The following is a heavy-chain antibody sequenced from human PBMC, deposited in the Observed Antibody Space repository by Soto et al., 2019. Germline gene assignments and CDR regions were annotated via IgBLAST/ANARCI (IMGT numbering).Heavy chain of an antibody. Sequence: QITLKESGPTLVKPTQTLTLTCTCSGFSLSTSGVGVGWIRQPPGKALEWLALIYWNDDKRYSPSLKSRLTITKDTSKNQVVLTMTNMDPVDTATYYCAHRQRDYSGLDYWGQGTLVTVSS. V-gene: IGHV2-5*01. J-gene: IGHJ4*02. CDR2: IYWNDDK. CDR3: AHRQRDYSGLDY. D-gene: IGHD5-12*01. CDR1: GFSLSTSGVG.